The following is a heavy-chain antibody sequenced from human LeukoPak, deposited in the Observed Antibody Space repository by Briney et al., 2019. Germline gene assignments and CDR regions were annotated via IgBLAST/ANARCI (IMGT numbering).Heavy chain of an antibody. D-gene: IGHD2-2*01. CDR2: IGRSSSPI. Sequence: GGSLRLSCAASGFTFSTYSMNWVRQAPGKGLEWVSYIGRSSSPIYYADSVKGRFTISRDNAKNSLYPQMNGLRAEDTAVYYCARGPSSQFRTDYWGQGTLVTVSP. J-gene: IGHJ4*02. CDR1: GFTFSTYS. CDR3: ARGPSSQFRTDY. V-gene: IGHV3-48*01.